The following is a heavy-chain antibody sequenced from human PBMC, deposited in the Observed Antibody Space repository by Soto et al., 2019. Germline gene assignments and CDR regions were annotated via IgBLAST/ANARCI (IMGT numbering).Heavy chain of an antibody. D-gene: IGHD3-3*01. Sequence: QVQLVQSGSEVKKPGASVKVSCKASGYSFTSYYLHWVRQAPGQGLEWMGIINHNSTSASYAQKFQGRVTMTRDTSTSTVSMELSTLRSEDTAVYYCARDRDFWTGYEYDYYAMDVWGQGTTVTVS. CDR2: INHNSTSA. CDR3: ARDRDFWTGYEYDYYAMDV. V-gene: IGHV1-46*01. J-gene: IGHJ6*02. CDR1: GYSFTSYY.